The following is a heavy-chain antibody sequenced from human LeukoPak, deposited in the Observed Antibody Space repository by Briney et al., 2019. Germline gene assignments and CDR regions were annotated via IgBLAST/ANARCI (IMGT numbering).Heavy chain of an antibody. CDR3: ARVLRYGSGSPHQLDY. CDR1: GYTFTSYY. CDR2: INPNSGGT. V-gene: IGHV1-2*02. Sequence: ASVKVSCKASGYTFTSYYMHWVRQAPGQGLEWMGWINPNSGGTNYAQKFQGRVTMTRDTSISTAYMELSRLRSDDTAVYYCARVLRYGSGSPHQLDYWGQGTLVTVSS. D-gene: IGHD3-10*01. J-gene: IGHJ4*02.